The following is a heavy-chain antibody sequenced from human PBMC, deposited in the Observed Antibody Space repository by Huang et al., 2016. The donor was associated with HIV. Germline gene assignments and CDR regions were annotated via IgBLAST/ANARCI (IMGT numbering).Heavy chain of an antibody. V-gene: IGHV3-30*18. CDR2: ISYDGRSD. CDR3: AKESRWFSDFDQ. J-gene: IGHJ5*02. CDR1: GFLFSNFG. D-gene: IGHD2-15*01. Sequence: QVQLVESGGGVVQPGTSLRLSCADSGFLFSNFGMHWVRQAPGKGLEWVAVISYDGRSDRYSDSVKGRFTISRDNDKNTLSLEMNRLRHDDTAVYYCAKESRWFSDFDQWGQGTLVTVSS.